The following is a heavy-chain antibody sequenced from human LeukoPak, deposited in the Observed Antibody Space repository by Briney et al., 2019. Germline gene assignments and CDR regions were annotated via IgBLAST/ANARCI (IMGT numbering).Heavy chain of an antibody. D-gene: IGHD4-17*01. J-gene: IGHJ6*03. CDR2: IRYDGSNK. Sequence: GGSLGLSCAASGFTFSSYGMHWVRQAPGKGLEWVAFIRYDGSNKYYADSVKGRFTISRDNSKNTLYLQMNSLRAEDTAVYYCAKDPHYGDYHYYYYMGVWGKGTTVTVSS. CDR1: GFTFSSYG. V-gene: IGHV3-30*02. CDR3: AKDPHYGDYHYYYYMGV.